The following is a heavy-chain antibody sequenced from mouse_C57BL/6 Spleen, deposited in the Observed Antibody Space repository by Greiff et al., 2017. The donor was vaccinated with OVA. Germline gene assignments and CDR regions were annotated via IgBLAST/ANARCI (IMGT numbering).Heavy chain of an antibody. J-gene: IGHJ3*01. CDR3: ARSVTTVPRAWFAY. CDR2: ISSGGSYT. D-gene: IGHD1-1*01. Sequence: EVQLVESGGDLVKPGGSLTLSCAASGFTFSSYGLSWVRQTPDKRLEWVATISSGGSYTYYPDSVKGRFTISRDNATNTLYLQMSSLKSEDTAMYYCARSVTTVPRAWFAYWGQGTLVTVSA. V-gene: IGHV5-6*01. CDR1: GFTFSSYG.